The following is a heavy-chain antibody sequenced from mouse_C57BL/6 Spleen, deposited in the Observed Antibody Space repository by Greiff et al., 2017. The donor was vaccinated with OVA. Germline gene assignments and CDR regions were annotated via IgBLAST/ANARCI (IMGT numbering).Heavy chain of an antibody. CDR2: INPNTGGT. D-gene: IGHD1-1*01. J-gene: IGHJ1*03. Sequence: EVQLQQSGPELVKPGASVKISCKASGYTFTDYYMNWVKQSHGKSLEWIGDINPNTGGTSYTHKFKCKATWTVDKSSSTSYMELLSLTSEGTSVYYCARYDYGSSLSYWYFDVWGTGTTVTVSS. V-gene: IGHV1-26*01. CDR1: GYTFTDYY. CDR3: ARYDYGSSLSYWYFDV.